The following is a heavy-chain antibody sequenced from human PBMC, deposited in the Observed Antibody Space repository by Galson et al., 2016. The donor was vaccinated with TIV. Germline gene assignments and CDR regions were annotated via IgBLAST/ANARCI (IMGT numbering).Heavy chain of an antibody. Sequence: TLSLTCTVSGGFINSGGYYWSWLRQHPGKGLEWIGYIYFSGTTQSNPSLKSRVTISVDTSKTQFSLNLSSVTAADTAVYYCARDKNDYGVDAFDIWGQGTMVIVSS. CDR1: GGFINSGGYY. J-gene: IGHJ3*02. CDR2: IYFSGTT. V-gene: IGHV4-31*03. D-gene: IGHD4-17*01. CDR3: ARDKNDYGVDAFDI.